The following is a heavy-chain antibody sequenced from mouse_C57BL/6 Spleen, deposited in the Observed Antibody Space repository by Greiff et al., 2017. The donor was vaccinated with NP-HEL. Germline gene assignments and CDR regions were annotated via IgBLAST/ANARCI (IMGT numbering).Heavy chain of an antibody. Sequence: VQLQQPGAELVRPGSSVKLSCKASGYTFTSYWMHWVKQRPIQGLEWIGNIDPSDSETHYNQKFKDKATLTVDKSSSTAYMQLSSLTSEDSAVYYCARGDYDRTFDYWGQGTTLTVSS. CDR1: GYTFTSYW. D-gene: IGHD2-4*01. CDR3: ARGDYDRTFDY. J-gene: IGHJ2*01. V-gene: IGHV1-52*01. CDR2: IDPSDSET.